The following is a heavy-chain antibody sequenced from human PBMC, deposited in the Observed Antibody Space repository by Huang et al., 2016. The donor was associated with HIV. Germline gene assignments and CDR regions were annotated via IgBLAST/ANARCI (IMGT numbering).Heavy chain of an antibody. CDR2: ITARSMFK. J-gene: IGHJ5*02. D-gene: IGHD3-10*01. Sequence: DVQLVESGGGLVKPGGSLRLSCAASGFSFDSFAMHWVRQAPGKGREWVASITARSMFKDYSGSLTGRFTVSRDNAKNSLYLQMNSLRPEDTAVYYCVRENYGSGSTLHWFDPWGQGTLVTVSS. CDR1: GFSFDSFA. V-gene: IGHV3-21*01. CDR3: VRENYGSGSTLHWFDP.